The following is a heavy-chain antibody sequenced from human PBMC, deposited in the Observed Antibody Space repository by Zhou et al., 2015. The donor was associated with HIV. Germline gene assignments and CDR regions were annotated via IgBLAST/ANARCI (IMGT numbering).Heavy chain of an antibody. CDR2: VSFDGSTK. CDR1: GFIFRNYW. V-gene: IGHV3-74*02. Sequence: VQLVESGGGLVKPGGSLRLSCSASGFIFRNYWMHWVRHVPGKGLLWVSRVSFDGSTKDYADAVQGRFTISRDNARKTLYLEMNNLRVEDSGVYYCTRVKLPGRHFDWLVSPVAYWGQGTQVTVAS. J-gene: IGHJ4*02. CDR3: TRVKLPGRHFDWLVSPVAY. D-gene: IGHD3-9*01.